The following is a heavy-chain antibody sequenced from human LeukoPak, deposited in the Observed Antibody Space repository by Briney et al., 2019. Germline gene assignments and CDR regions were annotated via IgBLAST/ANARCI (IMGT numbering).Heavy chain of an antibody. J-gene: IGHJ4*02. CDR1: GYAFTGYY. CDR3: AREGGYSGSPFDY. V-gene: IGHV1-2*02. D-gene: IGHD1-26*01. CDR2: INPNSGGT. Sequence: ASVKVSCKASGYAFTGYYLHWVRQAPGQGLEWMGWINPNSGGTTYAQKFQGRVTMTRDTPISTAYMELSRLRSDDTAVYYCAREGGYSGSPFDYWGQGTLVTVSS.